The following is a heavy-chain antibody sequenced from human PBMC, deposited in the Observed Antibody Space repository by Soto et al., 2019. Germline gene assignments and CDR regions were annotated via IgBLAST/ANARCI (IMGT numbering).Heavy chain of an antibody. CDR1: GYTFSSYA. CDR3: ARGGPPIDY. CDR2: INAGNGNT. J-gene: IGHJ4*02. Sequence: QVQLVQSGAEEKKPGASVKVSCKASGYTFSSYAMHWVRQAPGQRLEWMGWINAGNGNTKYSQKXQXXXTXRRDTSASTAYMELSSLRSEDTAVYYCARGGPPIDYWGQGTLVTVSS. D-gene: IGHD3-10*01. V-gene: IGHV1-3*05.